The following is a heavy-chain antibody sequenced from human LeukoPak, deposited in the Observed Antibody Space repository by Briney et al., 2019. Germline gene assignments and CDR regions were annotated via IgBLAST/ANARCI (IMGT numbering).Heavy chain of an antibody. D-gene: IGHD4-17*01. CDR1: GYTFTRYG. Sequence: ASVKVSCKASGYTFTRYGISWVRQAPGQGLEWLGWISAYNGITDYAQNVQARVTLSTDTSTSTAYMELRSLRFDDSAVYYCARDTYTSVTAMDVWGRGTTVTVSS. J-gene: IGHJ6*03. CDR3: ARDTYTSVTAMDV. CDR2: ISAYNGIT. V-gene: IGHV1-18*01.